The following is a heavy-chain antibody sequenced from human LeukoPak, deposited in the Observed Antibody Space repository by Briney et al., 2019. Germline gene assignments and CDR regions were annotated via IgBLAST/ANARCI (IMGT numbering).Heavy chain of an antibody. V-gene: IGHV1-18*01. CDR3: AREFDYYDDSGYSEDL. CDR1: GYTFTSYG. CDR2: ISAYNGNT. Sequence: ASVKVSCKASGYTFTSYGISWVRRAPGQGLEWMGWISAYNGNTNYAQKLQGRVTMTTDTSTSTAYMELRSLRSDDTAVYYCAREFDYYDDSGYSEDLWGQGTLVTVSP. J-gene: IGHJ5*02. D-gene: IGHD3-22*01.